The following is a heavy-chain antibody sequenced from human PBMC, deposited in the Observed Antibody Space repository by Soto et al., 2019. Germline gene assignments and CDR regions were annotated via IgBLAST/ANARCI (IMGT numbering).Heavy chain of an antibody. CDR1: GGSISSGGYS. J-gene: IGHJ6*02. D-gene: IGHD3-3*01. CDR2: IYHSGST. CDR3: ARAGYYDFWSGYLGYYYGMDA. Sequence: SETLSLTCAVSGGSISSGGYSWSWIRQPPGKGLEWIGYIYHSGSTYYNPSLKSRVTISVDRSKNQFSLKLSSVTAADTAVYYCARAGYYDFWSGYLGYYYGMDAWGQGTTVTVSS. V-gene: IGHV4-30-2*01.